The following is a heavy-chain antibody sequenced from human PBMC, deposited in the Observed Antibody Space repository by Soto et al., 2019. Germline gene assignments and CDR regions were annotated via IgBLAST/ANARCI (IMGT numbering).Heavy chain of an antibody. V-gene: IGHV4-30-4*01. CDR3: ARDSYSSSWYSL. CDR2: IYYSGST. D-gene: IGHD6-13*01. J-gene: IGHJ4*02. Sequence: SETLSLTCTVSGGSISSGDYYWSWIRQPPGKGLEWIGYIYYSGSTYYNPSLKSRVTISVDTSKNQFSLKLSSVTAADTAVYYCARDSYSSSWYSLWGQGTLVTVSS. CDR1: GGSISSGDYY.